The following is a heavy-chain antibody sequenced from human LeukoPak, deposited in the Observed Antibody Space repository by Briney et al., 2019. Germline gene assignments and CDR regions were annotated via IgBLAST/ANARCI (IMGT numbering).Heavy chain of an antibody. CDR2: IKQDGGEK. V-gene: IGHV3-7*01. D-gene: IGHD6-13*01. Sequence: QPGGSLRLSCAASGFTFSTYWMTWVRQAPGKGLEWVANIKQDGGEKYYVDSVTGRFTVSRDNAKNSLYLQMNSLRAEDTAVYYCARMFSSSWFVCDHWGQGTLVTVSS. CDR3: ARMFSSSWFVCDH. CDR1: GFTFSTYW. J-gene: IGHJ4*02.